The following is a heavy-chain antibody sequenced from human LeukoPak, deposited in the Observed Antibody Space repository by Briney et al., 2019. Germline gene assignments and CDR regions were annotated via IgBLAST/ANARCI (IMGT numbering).Heavy chain of an antibody. Sequence: PGGSLRLSCAASGFTFSSFAMTWVRQAPGKGLEWVSSITGSHGPTYNTDSVKGRFTISRDNAKNSLYLQMNSLRAEDTAVYYCARGTLEWLRSFDYWGQGTLVTVSS. V-gene: IGHV3-23*01. J-gene: IGHJ4*02. CDR3: ARGTLEWLRSFDY. D-gene: IGHD5-12*01. CDR1: GFTFSSFA. CDR2: ITGSHGPT.